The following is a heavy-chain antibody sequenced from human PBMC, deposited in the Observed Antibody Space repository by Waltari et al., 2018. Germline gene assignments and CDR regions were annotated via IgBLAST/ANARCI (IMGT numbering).Heavy chain of an antibody. CDR3: AKDTRRVKVITGTTSHFDY. Sequence: EVQLVESGGGLVQPGGSLRLSCAASGFPFSSYAMSWVRPPPGTGLEWVSAISGSGGSTYYADSVKGRFTISRDNSKNTLYLQMNSLRAEDTAVYYCAKDTRRVKVITGTTSHFDYWGQGTLVTVSS. D-gene: IGHD1-7*01. CDR1: GFPFSSYA. V-gene: IGHV3-23*04. CDR2: ISGSGGST. J-gene: IGHJ4*02.